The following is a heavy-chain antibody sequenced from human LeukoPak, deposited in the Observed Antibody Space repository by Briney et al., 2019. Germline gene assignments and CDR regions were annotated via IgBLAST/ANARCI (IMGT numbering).Heavy chain of an antibody. Sequence: GGSLRLSCAASGFTFSTYAMSWVRQAPGKGLEWVSAISGGGGSTYYADSVEGRFTISRDNSKNTLYLQINSLRAEDTALYYCAKRRGYDYGDLDYWGQGTLVTVSS. CDR2: ISGGGGST. D-gene: IGHD5-12*01. CDR1: GFTFSTYA. V-gene: IGHV3-23*01. CDR3: AKRRGYDYGDLDY. J-gene: IGHJ4*02.